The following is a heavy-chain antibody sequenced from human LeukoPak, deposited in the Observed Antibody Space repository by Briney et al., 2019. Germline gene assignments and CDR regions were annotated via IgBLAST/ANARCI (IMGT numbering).Heavy chain of an antibody. CDR3: ARDENSGSYYYGMDV. J-gene: IGHJ6*02. V-gene: IGHV4-4*07. D-gene: IGHD1-26*01. CDR1: GGSVSSYY. Sequence: PSETLSLTCTVSGGSVSSYYWSWIRQPAGKGLEWIGRIYTSGNTNYNPSLKSRVTMSVDTSKNQFSLKLSSVTAADTAVYYCARDENSGSYYYGMDVWGQGTTVTVSS. CDR2: IYTSGNT.